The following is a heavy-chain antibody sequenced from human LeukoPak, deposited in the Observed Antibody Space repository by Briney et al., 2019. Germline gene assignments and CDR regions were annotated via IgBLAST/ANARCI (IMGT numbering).Heavy chain of an antibody. Sequence: GASVKVSCKASGYTFTSYGISWVRQAPGQGLEWMGWISAYNGNTNYAQKLQGRVTMTTDTSTGTAYMELRSLRSDDTAVYYCAREGYDILTGYYTTNYFDYWGQGTLVTVSS. J-gene: IGHJ4*02. D-gene: IGHD3-9*01. V-gene: IGHV1-18*01. CDR2: ISAYNGNT. CDR1: GYTFTSYG. CDR3: AREGYDILTGYYTTNYFDY.